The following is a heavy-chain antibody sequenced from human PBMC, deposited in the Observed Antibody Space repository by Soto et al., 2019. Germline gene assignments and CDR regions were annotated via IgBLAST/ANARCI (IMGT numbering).Heavy chain of an antibody. Sequence: QVQLQESGPGLVKPSGTLSLTCAVSGGSISSSNWWSWVRQPPGKGLEWIGEIYHSGSTNYNPSLKSRVTISVDKSKNQFSLKLSSVTAADTAVYYCVRAANDILTGYPGYYDYWGQGTLVTVSS. CDR2: IYHSGST. CDR1: GGSISSSNW. J-gene: IGHJ4*02. V-gene: IGHV4-4*02. CDR3: VRAANDILTGYPGYYDY. D-gene: IGHD3-9*01.